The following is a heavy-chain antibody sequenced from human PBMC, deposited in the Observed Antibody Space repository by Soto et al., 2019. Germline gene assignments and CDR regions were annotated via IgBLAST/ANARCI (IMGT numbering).Heavy chain of an antibody. CDR1: GFTFSSYA. Sequence: GGSLRLSCATSGFTFSSYAMTWVRQAPGKGLEWVSTFNGNGGLTYYADSVRGRFTISRDNSKNTLYLQMDSLRAEDTAIYYCAKDNSLHWFDPWGQGTLVTVSS. CDR2: FNGNGGLT. D-gene: IGHD2-15*01. V-gene: IGHV3-23*01. CDR3: AKDNSLHWFDP. J-gene: IGHJ5*02.